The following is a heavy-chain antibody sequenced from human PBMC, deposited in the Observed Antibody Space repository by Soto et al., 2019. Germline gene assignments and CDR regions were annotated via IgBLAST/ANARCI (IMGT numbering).Heavy chain of an antibody. Sequence: EVQLVESGGGLIQPGGSLRLSCVASGFAFSDYDMHWVRQAAGKGLEWVSAIGTTGDTYYPGSGQGRFTISRENVKNSLYLQMTSLRAGDSAVYFCARGRSRWYSEFDYWGQGTLVTVSS. CDR1: GFAFSDYD. CDR3: ARGRSRWYSEFDY. CDR2: IGTTGDT. D-gene: IGHD6-19*01. V-gene: IGHV3-13*01. J-gene: IGHJ4*02.